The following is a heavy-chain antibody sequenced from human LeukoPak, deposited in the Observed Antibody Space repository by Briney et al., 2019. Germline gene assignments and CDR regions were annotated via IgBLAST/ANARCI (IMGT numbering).Heavy chain of an antibody. CDR3: ARGSCGGDCYPYYYYYYMDV. CDR2: IYYSGST. V-gene: IGHV4-61*08. CDR1: GGSISSGDYY. Sequence: PSQTLSLTCTVSGGSISSGDYYWSWIRQPPGKGLEWIGYIYYSGSTNYNPSLKSRVTISVDTSKNQFSLKLSSVTAADTAVYYCARGSCGGDCYPYYYYYYMDVWGKGTTVTVSS. D-gene: IGHD2-21*01. J-gene: IGHJ6*03.